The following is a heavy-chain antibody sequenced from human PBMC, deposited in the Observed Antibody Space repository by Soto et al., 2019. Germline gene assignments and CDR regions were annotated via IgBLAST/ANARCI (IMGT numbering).Heavy chain of an antibody. CDR1: GYSISSGYS. CDR3: ARGPCGGDGYSSHYYYGMEV. J-gene: IGHJ6*01. V-gene: IGHV4-38-2*01. CDR2: IYHSGST. Sequence: SATLSLTCAFSGYSISSGYSWCWIRQPPGQGLGWIGSIYHSGSTYYNPSLKSRVPISVDTSKNQFSLKLSSVTAADTAVYYCARGPCGGDGYSSHYYYGMEVRGQATTVNV. D-gene: IGHD2-21*02.